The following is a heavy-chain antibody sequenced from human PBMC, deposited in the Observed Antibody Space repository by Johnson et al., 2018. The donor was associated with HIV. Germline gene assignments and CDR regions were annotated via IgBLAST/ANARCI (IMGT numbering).Heavy chain of an antibody. D-gene: IGHD6-6*01. CDR1: GFTFSNFW. Sequence: VQLVESGGALVEPGGSLGLSCGVSGFTFSNFWMSWVRQAPGKGLEWVANIKQDGSEKYYADSVKGRFTIYRDNAKNSLFLQMNSLRAEDTAVYYCAREGSSSSDDAFDIWGQGTMVTVSS. CDR2: IKQDGSEK. J-gene: IGHJ3*02. V-gene: IGHV3-7*01. CDR3: AREGSSSSDDAFDI.